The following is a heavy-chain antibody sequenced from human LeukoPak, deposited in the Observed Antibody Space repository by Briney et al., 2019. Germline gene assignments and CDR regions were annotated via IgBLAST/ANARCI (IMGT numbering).Heavy chain of an antibody. Sequence: PSETLSLTCTASGGSISSSSYYWGWIRQPPGKGLEGIGSMYYSGSTYYNPSLKSRVTISGGTSKNQFSLKLSSVTAADTAVYYCARLSMLGYCSGGSCSLAMDVWGKGTTVTISS. V-gene: IGHV4-39*01. J-gene: IGHJ6*04. CDR3: ARLSMLGYCSGGSCSLAMDV. D-gene: IGHD2-15*01. CDR1: GGSISSSSYY. CDR2: MYYSGST.